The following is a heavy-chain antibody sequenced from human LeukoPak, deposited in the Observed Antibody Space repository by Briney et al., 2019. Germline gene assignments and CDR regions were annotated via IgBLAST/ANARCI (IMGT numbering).Heavy chain of an antibody. D-gene: IGHD3-10*01. Sequence: GGSLRLSCAASGFTFSSYWMSWVRQAPGKGLEWVANIKQDGSEKYYVDSVKGRFTISRDNAKNSLYLQMNSLRAEDTAGYYCAREVKILWFGEPNGYYFDYWGQGTLVTVSS. CDR3: AREVKILWFGEPNGYYFDY. J-gene: IGHJ4*02. CDR2: IKQDGSEK. CDR1: GFTFSSYW. V-gene: IGHV3-7*01.